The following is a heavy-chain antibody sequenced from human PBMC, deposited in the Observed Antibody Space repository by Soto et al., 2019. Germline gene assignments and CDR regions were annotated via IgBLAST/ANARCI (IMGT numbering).Heavy chain of an antibody. D-gene: IGHD2-2*01. J-gene: IGHJ6*02. CDR1: GFTFSSYW. CDR3: ARGGRSSTTRGMDV. V-gene: IGHV3-74*01. Sequence: PGGSLRLSCAASGFTFSSYWMHCVRQAPGKGLVWVSRINSDGSSTSYADSVKGRFTISRDNAKNTLYLQMNSLRAEDTAVYYCARGGRSSTTRGMDVWGQGTTVTVSS. CDR2: INSDGSST.